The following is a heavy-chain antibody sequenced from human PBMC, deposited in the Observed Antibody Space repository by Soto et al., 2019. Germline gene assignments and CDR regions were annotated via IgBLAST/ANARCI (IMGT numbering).Heavy chain of an antibody. CDR3: ARGDYYDVSGPFSDAFDI. V-gene: IGHV3-30*04. CDR2: ISYDGSQK. Sequence: GGSLRLSCAASGFTFSSYAMHWVRQAPGKGLEWVAVISYDGSQKWYVDSVKGRFSISRDNAKKSLYLQMSSLRVEDTALYYCARGDYYDVSGPFSDAFDIWGQGTMVTVSS. D-gene: IGHD3-22*01. J-gene: IGHJ3*02. CDR1: GFTFSSYA.